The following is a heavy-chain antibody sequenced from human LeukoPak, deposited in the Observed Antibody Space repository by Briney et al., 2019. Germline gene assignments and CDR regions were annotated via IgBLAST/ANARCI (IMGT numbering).Heavy chain of an antibody. V-gene: IGHV1-69*01. CDR2: IIPIFGTA. Sequence: SVKVSCKASGGTFSSYAISWVRQAPGQGLEWMGGIIPIFGTANYAQKFQGRVTITADESTSTAYMELSSLRSEDTAVYYCARSAEVVVAMVRGVIPFDYWGQGTPVTVSS. CDR3: ARSAEVVVAMVRGVIPFDY. CDR1: GGTFSSYA. J-gene: IGHJ4*02. D-gene: IGHD3-10*01.